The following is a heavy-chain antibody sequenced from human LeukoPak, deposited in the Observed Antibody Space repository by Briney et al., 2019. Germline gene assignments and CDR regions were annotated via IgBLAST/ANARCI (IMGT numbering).Heavy chain of an antibody. CDR1: GGSISTYY. CDR2: IHYSGST. D-gene: IGHD3-22*01. Sequence: SETLSLTCTVSGGSISTYYWSWIRQPPGKGLEWIGYIHYSGSTSHNPSPKSRVTISVDTSKNQFSLKLSSVAAADTAVYYCARPSYDSSGYYSGAFDIWGQGTMVTVSS. V-gene: IGHV4-59*08. J-gene: IGHJ3*02. CDR3: ARPSYDSSGYYSGAFDI.